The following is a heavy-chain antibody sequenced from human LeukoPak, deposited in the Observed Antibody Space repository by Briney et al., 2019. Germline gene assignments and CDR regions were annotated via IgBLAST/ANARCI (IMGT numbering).Heavy chain of an antibody. CDR2: ISTTSSYT. D-gene: IGHD5-12*01. CDR1: AFTFSDYY. CDR3: ARDSVYSGYRVKVGFDY. V-gene: IGHV3-11*05. J-gene: IGHJ4*02. Sequence: KTGGSLRLSCAASAFTFSDYYMSWIRQAPGKGLEWVSYISTTSSYTDYADSVKGRFTISRDNAKNLLYLQMNSLRPDDTAVYYCARDSVYSGYRVKVGFDYWGQGTLVTVSS.